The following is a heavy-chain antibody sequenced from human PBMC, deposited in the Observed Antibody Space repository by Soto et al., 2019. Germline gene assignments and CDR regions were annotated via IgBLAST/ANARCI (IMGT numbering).Heavy chain of an antibody. CDR1: GFSLYTSGVG. CDR3: AHRLEYSSSWNSGWFDP. Sequence: SGPTLVNPTQTLTLTCTFSGFSLYTSGVGVGWIRQPPGKALEWLALIYWDDDKRYSPSLKSRLSITKDTPKNQVVLTMTNVDPVDTATYYCAHRLEYSSSWNSGWFDPWGQGTLVTVSS. D-gene: IGHD6-13*01. J-gene: IGHJ5*02. V-gene: IGHV2-5*02. CDR2: IYWDDDK.